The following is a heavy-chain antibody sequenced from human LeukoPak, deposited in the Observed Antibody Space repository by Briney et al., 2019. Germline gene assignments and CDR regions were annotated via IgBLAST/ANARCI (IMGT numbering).Heavy chain of an antibody. D-gene: IGHD3-10*01. CDR1: GYSISSGYY. CDR3: GRSITMVRESMGYFDY. J-gene: IGHJ4*02. CDR2: IYHSGST. V-gene: IGHV4-38-2*01. Sequence: SETLSLTCAVSGYSISSGYYWGWIRQPPGKGLEWTGSIYHSGSTYYNPSTKSRATISLDTSNNQYSLNLSSVTADATAVHYLGRSITMVRESMGYFDYWGQGTLVTVSS.